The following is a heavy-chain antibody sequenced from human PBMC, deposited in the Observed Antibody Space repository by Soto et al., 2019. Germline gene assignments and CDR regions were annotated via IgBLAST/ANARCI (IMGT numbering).Heavy chain of an antibody. Sequence: GGSLRLSCAASGFTFSSYWMSWVRQAPGKGLEWVANIKQDGSEKYYVDSVKGRFTISRDNAKNSLYLQMNSLRAEDTAVYYCARSRRIPKKGYCSGGSCYYFDYWGQGTLVTVSS. CDR2: IKQDGSEK. V-gene: IGHV3-7*01. J-gene: IGHJ4*02. D-gene: IGHD2-15*01. CDR3: ARSRRIPKKGYCSGGSCYYFDY. CDR1: GFTFSSYW.